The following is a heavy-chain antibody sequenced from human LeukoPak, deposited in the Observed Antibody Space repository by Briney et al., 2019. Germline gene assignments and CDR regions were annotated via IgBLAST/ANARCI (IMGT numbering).Heavy chain of an antibody. J-gene: IGHJ4*02. Sequence: VASVKVSCTASGYTFTSYYMHWVRQAPGQGLEWMGIINPSGGSTSYAQKFQGRVTMTRDTSTSTVYMELSSLRSEDTAVYYCARAEYYYDSSGYPPSGYWGQGTLVTVSS. CDR3: ARAEYYYDSSGYPPSGY. D-gene: IGHD3-22*01. V-gene: IGHV1-46*01. CDR1: GYTFTSYY. CDR2: INPSGGST.